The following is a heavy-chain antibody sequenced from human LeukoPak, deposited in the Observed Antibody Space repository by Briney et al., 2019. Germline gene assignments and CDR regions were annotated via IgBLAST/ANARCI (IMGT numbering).Heavy chain of an antibody. Sequence: SVNVSCKASGGTFSSYAISWVRQARGQGLEWMGGIIPIFGTANYAQKFQSRVTITADESTSTAYMELSSLRSEDTAVYYCARGRSYAGTLRDYWGQGTLVTVSS. CDR3: ARGRSYAGTLRDY. CDR2: IIPIFGTA. D-gene: IGHD1-14*01. CDR1: GGTFSSYA. J-gene: IGHJ4*02. V-gene: IGHV1-69*01.